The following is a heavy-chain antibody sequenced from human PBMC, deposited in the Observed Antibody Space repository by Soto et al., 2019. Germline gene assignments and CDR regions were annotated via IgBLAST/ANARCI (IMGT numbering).Heavy chain of an antibody. CDR3: ARGLSYSSSWYLAMGLWFDP. V-gene: IGHV1-46*01. CDR1: GYTFTSYY. Sequence: GAAVKVSCKASGYTFTSYYMHWVRQAPGQGLEWMGIINPSGGSTSYAQTFQGRVTMTRDTSTSTVYMELSSLRSEDTAVYYCARGLSYSSSWYLAMGLWFDPWGQGTLVTVSS. CDR2: INPSGGST. J-gene: IGHJ5*02. D-gene: IGHD6-13*01.